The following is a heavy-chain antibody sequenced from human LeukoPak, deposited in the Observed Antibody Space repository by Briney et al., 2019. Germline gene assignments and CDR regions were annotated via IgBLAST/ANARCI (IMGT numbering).Heavy chain of an antibody. CDR2: IDPSDSYT. D-gene: IGHD6-19*01. Sequence: GESLKTSCKGSGYSFTSYWISWVRQMPGKGLEWMGRIDPSDSYTNYSPSFQGHVTISADKSISTAYLQWSSLKASDTAMYYCAGRDWYSSGWDNFDYWGQGTLVTVSS. J-gene: IGHJ4*02. CDR3: AGRDWYSSGWDNFDY. CDR1: GYSFTSYW. V-gene: IGHV5-10-1*01.